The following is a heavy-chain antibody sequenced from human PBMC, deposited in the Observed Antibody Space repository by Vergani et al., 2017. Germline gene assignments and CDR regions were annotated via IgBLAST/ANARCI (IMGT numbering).Heavy chain of an antibody. D-gene: IGHD2/OR15-2a*01. CDR2: IRTKSQGETT. J-gene: IGHJ4*01. CDR3: VKEKIDLGSYFFDS. V-gene: IGHV3-49*03. CDR1: GFTFGDDA. Sequence: EVQLVESGGELVQPGRPLRLSCTASGFTFGDDAISWFRQAPGKGPEWVAFIRTKSQGETTEYAASVKGRFFISRNDSKGVAYLQMNSLRTEDTAVYYCVKEKIDLGSYFFDSWGHGILVTVSS.